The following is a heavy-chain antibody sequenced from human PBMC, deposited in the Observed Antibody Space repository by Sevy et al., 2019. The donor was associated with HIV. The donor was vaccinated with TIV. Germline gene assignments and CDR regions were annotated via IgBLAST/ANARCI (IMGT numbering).Heavy chain of an antibody. CDR1: GFTFNIYA. J-gene: IGHJ5*02. CDR2: IGGGDT. Sequence: GESLKISCATSGFTFNIYAMSWVRQAPGKGLEWVSTIGGGDTYYADSVKGRFTISRDDSKSAVYLQMNSLRADDTAVYYCAKDEVSRNKLWDWFDPWGQGTLVTVSS. D-gene: IGHD2-21*01. V-gene: IGHV3-23*01. CDR3: AKDEVSRNKLWDWFDP.